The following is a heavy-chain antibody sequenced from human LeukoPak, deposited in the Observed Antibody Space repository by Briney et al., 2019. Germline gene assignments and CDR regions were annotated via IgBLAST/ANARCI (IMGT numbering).Heavy chain of an antibody. D-gene: IGHD6-19*01. CDR2: IYYSGST. V-gene: IGHV4-39*01. Sequence: PSETLSLTCTVSGGSISSSSYYWGWLRQPPGKGLEWIGSIYYSGSTYYNPSLKSRVTISVDTSKNQFSLKLSSVTAADTAVYYCARLSSGWYFDYWGQGTLVTVSS. J-gene: IGHJ4*02. CDR3: ARLSSGWYFDY. CDR1: GGSISSSSYY.